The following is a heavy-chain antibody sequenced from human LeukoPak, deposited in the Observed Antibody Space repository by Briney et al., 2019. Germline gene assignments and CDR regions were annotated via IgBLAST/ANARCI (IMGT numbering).Heavy chain of an antibody. J-gene: IGHJ4*02. CDR1: GFTFSIHA. V-gene: IGHV3-23*01. Sequence: GGSLRLSCAASGFTFSIHAMNWVRQAPGKGLEWVSVIIGNSVNTFYADSVKGRFTISRDNSKNTLYMYMNSLRAEDAAVYYCVKAASGGWYDTNFDYWGQGTLVTVSS. CDR2: IIGNSVNT. CDR3: VKAASGGWYDTNFDY. D-gene: IGHD6-19*01.